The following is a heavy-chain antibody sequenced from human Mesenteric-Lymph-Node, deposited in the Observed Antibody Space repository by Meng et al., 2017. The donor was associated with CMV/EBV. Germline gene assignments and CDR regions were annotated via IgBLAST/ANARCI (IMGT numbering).Heavy chain of an antibody. J-gene: IGHJ4*02. CDR3: ARGDILTGSTENFDY. V-gene: IGHV4-34*01. Sequence: VYGGSFSGYYWSWIRQPPGKGLEWIGEINHSGSTNYNLSLKSRVTISVDTSKNQFSLKLSSVTAADTAVYYCARGDILTGSTENFDYWGQGTLATVSS. CDR2: INHSGST. CDR1: GGSFSGYY. D-gene: IGHD3-9*01.